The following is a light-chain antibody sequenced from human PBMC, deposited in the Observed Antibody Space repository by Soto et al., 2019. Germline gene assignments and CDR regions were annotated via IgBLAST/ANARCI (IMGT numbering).Light chain of an antibody. CDR2: EVT. J-gene: IGLJ1*01. CDR1: SSDVGYYDY. CDR3: SSYAGSKNFV. Sequence: QSVLTQPPSASGFPGQPVTISCTGTSSDVGYYDYVSWYQQHPGKAPKLVIYEVTKRPSGVPDRVSASKSGNTASLTVSGLRAEDEADYYCSSYAGSKNFVFGSGIKVTVL. V-gene: IGLV2-8*01.